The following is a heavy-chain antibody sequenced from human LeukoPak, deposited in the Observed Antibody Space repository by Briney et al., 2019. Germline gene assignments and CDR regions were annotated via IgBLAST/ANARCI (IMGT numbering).Heavy chain of an antibody. V-gene: IGHV4-38-2*02. CDR1: GYSISSGYY. Sequence: SETLSLTCSVSGYSISSGYYWGWIRQPPGKGLEWIGSIYHSGSTYYNPSLKSRVTISVDTSKNQFSLKLSSVTAADTAVYYCARGYSYVFTWGQGTLVTVSS. CDR3: ARGYSYVFT. D-gene: IGHD5-18*01. CDR2: IYHSGST. J-gene: IGHJ4*02.